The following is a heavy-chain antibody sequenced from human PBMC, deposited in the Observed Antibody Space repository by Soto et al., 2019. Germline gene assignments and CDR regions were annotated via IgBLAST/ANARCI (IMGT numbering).Heavy chain of an antibody. CDR3: AKIDYDFWSGYPHYYYYGMDV. D-gene: IGHD3-3*01. J-gene: IGHJ6*02. CDR1: GFTFSSYG. V-gene: IGHV3-30*18. CDR2: ISYDGSNK. Sequence: QVQLVESGGGVVQPGRSLRLSCAASGFTFSSYGRHWVRQAPGKGLEWVAVISYDGSNKYYADSVKGRFTISRDNSKNTLYLQMNSLRAEDTAVYYCAKIDYDFWSGYPHYYYYGMDVWGQGTTVTVSS.